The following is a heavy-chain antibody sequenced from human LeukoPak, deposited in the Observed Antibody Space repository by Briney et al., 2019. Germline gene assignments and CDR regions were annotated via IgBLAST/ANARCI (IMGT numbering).Heavy chain of an antibody. V-gene: IGHV4-38-2*01. D-gene: IGHD2-2*01. J-gene: IGHJ4*02. CDR2: FYCSGST. CDR3: ARFPYCGSINCYSPYYFDY. CDR1: GYSISSGYF. Sequence: SETLSLTCAVSGYSISSGYFWGWIRQPPGKGLEWIGGFYCSGSTYYNPSLKSLVTISVDTSKNQFSLKLSSVTAADTAVYYCARFPYCGSINCYSPYYFDYWGQGTLVTVSS.